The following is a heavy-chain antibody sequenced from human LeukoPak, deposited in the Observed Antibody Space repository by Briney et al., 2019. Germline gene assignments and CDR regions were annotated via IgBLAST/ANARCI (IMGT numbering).Heavy chain of an antibody. Sequence: ASVKVSCKASGYMFSSYYMTWVRQAPGQGLEWMGWISGYDAKTNYAQKFQGRVTMITDTSTRTAYLELRSLSSDDTAVYYCTRTRDYFATTRYFDYWGQGTLVTVSS. CDR3: TRTRDYFATTRYFDY. V-gene: IGHV1-18*01. CDR1: GYMFSSYY. CDR2: ISGYDAKT. J-gene: IGHJ4*02. D-gene: IGHD1-26*01.